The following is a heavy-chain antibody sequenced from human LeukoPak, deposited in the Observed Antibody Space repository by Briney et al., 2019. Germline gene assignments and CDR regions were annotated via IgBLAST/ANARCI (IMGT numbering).Heavy chain of an antibody. J-gene: IGHJ6*03. D-gene: IGHD1-26*01. Sequence: SQTLSLTCTVSGGSISSGSYYWSWIRQPAGKGLEWIRRIYTRGSTNYNPSLKSRVTISIDTSKNQFSLKLSSVTAADTAVYYCATEPGSGSYSRYYYYYIDVWGKGTTVTVSS. V-gene: IGHV4-61*02. CDR2: IYTRGST. CDR1: GGSISSGSYY. CDR3: ATEPGSGSYSRYYYYYIDV.